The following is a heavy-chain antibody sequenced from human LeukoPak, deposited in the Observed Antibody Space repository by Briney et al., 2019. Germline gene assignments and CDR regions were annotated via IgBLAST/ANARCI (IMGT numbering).Heavy chain of an antibody. D-gene: IGHD3-16*02. V-gene: IGHV4-61*02. CDR2: IYTSGST. CDR3: ARLTKNDSGSFRFGKKKGGYMDV. CDR1: GGSISSGSYY. J-gene: IGHJ6*03. Sequence: SETLSLTCTVSGGSISSGSYYWSWIRQPAGKGLEWIGRIYTSGSTNYNPSLKSRVTISVDTSKNQFSLKLSSVTAADTAVYYCARLTKNDSGSFRFGKKKGGYMDVWGKGTTVTISS.